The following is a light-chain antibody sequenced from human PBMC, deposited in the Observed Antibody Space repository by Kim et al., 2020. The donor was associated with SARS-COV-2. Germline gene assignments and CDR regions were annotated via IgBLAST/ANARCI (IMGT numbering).Light chain of an antibody. V-gene: IGKV3-20*01. Sequence: PGERALLSCRARQRFSSSYLAWYQQKPRKAPRLLIYGASSRATGIPDRVSGSGSGTDFTLTICGLEPEDFAVYYCQQYSSSRITFGQGTRLEIK. CDR1: QRFSSSY. CDR2: GAS. CDR3: QQYSSSRIT. J-gene: IGKJ5*01.